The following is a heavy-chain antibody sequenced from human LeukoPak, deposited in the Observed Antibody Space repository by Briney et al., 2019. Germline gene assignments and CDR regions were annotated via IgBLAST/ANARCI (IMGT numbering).Heavy chain of an antibody. CDR1: GYTFTSYY. V-gene: IGHV1-46*01. CDR2: INPSGGST. Sequence: ASVKVSCKASGYTFTSYYMHWVRQAPGQGLEWMGIINPSGGSTSYAQKFQGRVTMTRDTSTSTVYMELSSLRSEDTAVYYCARDGDYDSSGYSSLYYYYMDVWGKGTTVTVSS. CDR3: ARDGDYDSSGYSSLYYYYMDV. J-gene: IGHJ6*03. D-gene: IGHD3-22*01.